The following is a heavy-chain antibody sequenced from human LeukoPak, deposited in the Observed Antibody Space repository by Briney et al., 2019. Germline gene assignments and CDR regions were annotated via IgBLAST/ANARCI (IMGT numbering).Heavy chain of an antibody. D-gene: IGHD3-9*01. J-gene: IGHJ4*02. CDR2: ISGSGGNT. CDR3: AKVVFDILTGSPGGY. Sequence: GGSLRLSCAASGFTFSIYAMGWVRQAPGKGLEWVSAISGSGGNTYYADSVKGRFTISRDNSKNTLYLQMNSMSAEDTAVYYCAKVVFDILTGSPGGYWGQGTLVTVSS. V-gene: IGHV3-23*01. CDR1: GFTFSIYA.